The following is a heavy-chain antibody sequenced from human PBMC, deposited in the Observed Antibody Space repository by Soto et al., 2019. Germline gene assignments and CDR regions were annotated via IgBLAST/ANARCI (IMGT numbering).Heavy chain of an antibody. Sequence: PSETLSLTCTASGGSISRSRYYWGWIRQPPGKGLEWIGSIYYSGSTYYNPSLKSRVTISVDTSKNQFSLKLSSVTAADTAVYYCESLELMVYSTDYWGQGTLVTVSS. J-gene: IGHJ4*02. V-gene: IGHV4-39*01. CDR3: ESLELMVYSTDY. D-gene: IGHD2-8*01. CDR2: IYYSGST. CDR1: GGSISRSRYY.